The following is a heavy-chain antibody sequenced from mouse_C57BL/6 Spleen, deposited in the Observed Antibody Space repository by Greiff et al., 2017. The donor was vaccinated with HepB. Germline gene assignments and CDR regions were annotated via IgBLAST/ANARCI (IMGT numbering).Heavy chain of an antibody. Sequence: VQLKESGPELVKPGASVKIPCKASGYTFTDYNMDWVKQSHGKSLEWIGDINPNNGGTIYNQKFKGKATLTVDKSSSTAYMELRSLTSEDTAVYYCARERKYADDSWFAYWGQGTLVTVSA. V-gene: IGHV1-18*01. CDR1: GYTFTDYN. CDR3: ARERKYADDSWFAY. D-gene: IGHD2-2*01. J-gene: IGHJ3*01. CDR2: INPNNGGT.